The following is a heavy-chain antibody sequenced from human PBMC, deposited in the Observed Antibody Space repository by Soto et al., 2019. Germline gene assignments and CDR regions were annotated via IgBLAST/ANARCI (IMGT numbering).Heavy chain of an antibody. CDR1: GGSISSSDYY. D-gene: IGHD1-1*01. CDR2: IFYRGTT. V-gene: IGHV4-30-4*01. J-gene: IGHJ6*02. CDR3: ARDLWVEPELYYYGMDV. Sequence: SETLSLTCTVSGGSISSSDYYWSWIRQTPGKGLEWIGHIFYRGTTYYNPSLKSRLTISVDTSKNHFSLRLTSVTAADTAVYYCARDLWVEPELYYYGMDVWGQGTTVTVSS.